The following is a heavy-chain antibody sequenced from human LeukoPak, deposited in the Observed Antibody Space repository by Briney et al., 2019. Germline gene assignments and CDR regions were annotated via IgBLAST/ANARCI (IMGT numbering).Heavy chain of an antibody. Sequence: PSETLSLTCAVYGGSFSGYYWSWIRQPPGKGLEWIGEINHSGSTNYNPSLKSRVTISVDTSKNQFSLKLSSVTAADTAVYYCATYFARTRTFDYWGQGTLVTVSS. J-gene: IGHJ4*02. CDR3: ATYFARTRTFDY. D-gene: IGHD2/OR15-2a*01. CDR2: INHSGST. CDR1: GGSFSGYY. V-gene: IGHV4-34*01.